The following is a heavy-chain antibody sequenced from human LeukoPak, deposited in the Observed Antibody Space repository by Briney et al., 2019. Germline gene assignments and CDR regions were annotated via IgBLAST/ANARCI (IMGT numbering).Heavy chain of an antibody. CDR2: IYTSGST. V-gene: IGHV4-4*07. CDR3: SGSYLAYYMDV. CDR1: GGSISSYY. J-gene: IGHJ6*03. D-gene: IGHD1-26*01. Sequence: PSETLSLTCTVSGGSISSYYWSWIRQPAGKGLEWIGRIYTSGSTNYNPSLKSRVTMSVDTSKNQFSLKLSSVTAADTPVYYCSGSYLAYYMDVWGKGTTVTVSS.